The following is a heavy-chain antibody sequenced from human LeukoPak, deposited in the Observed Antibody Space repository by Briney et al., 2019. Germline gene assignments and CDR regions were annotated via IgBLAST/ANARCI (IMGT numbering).Heavy chain of an antibody. V-gene: IGHV1-18*01. Sequence: ASVKVSCKASGFSFSNFGFSWVRQAPGQGLEWMGWNSVYNGNTNYAQQLQGRVTMTTDTSTSTAYMELRGLKSDDTAIYYCAGELGEWGVFDYWGQGTLVTVSS. CDR1: GFSFSNFG. CDR3: AGELGEWGVFDY. D-gene: IGHD3-10*01. CDR2: NSVYNGNT. J-gene: IGHJ4*02.